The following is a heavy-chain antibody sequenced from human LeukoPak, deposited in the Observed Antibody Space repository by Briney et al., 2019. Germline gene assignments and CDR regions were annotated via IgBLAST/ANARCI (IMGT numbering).Heavy chain of an antibody. D-gene: IGHD5-12*01. J-gene: IGHJ4*02. CDR3: AKSLEKDAVATSVDS. Sequence: PGGSLRLSCAASGFTFSIYAMNWVRQAPGKGLEWVSAISGSGGRTYYADSVKGRFTISRDNSKNTLYLQMTSLRAEDTAVYYCAKSLEKDAVATSVDSWGQGTRVIVSS. CDR2: ISGSGGRT. CDR1: GFTFSIYA. V-gene: IGHV3-23*01.